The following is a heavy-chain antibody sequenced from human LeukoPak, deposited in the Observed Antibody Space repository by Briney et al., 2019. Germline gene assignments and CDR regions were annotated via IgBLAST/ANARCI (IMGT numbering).Heavy chain of an antibody. J-gene: IGHJ5*02. CDR2: IRHDGSNK. V-gene: IGHV3-30*02. CDR1: GFTFSSYG. D-gene: IGHD4-17*01. Sequence: GGSLRLSCAASGFTFSSYGMHWVRQAPGKGPEWVAFIRHDGSNKYNADSVKGRFTISRGNSKNTLYLQMNSLRAEDTAVYYCAKSTVTYNWFDPWGQGTLVTVSS. CDR3: AKSTVTYNWFDP.